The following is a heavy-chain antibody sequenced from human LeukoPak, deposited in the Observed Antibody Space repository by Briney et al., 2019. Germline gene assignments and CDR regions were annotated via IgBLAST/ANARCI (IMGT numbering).Heavy chain of an antibody. D-gene: IGHD5-18*01. CDR1: GFTFSRYG. Sequence: PGGSLRLSCAASGFTFSRYGMHWVRQAPGKGLEWVAAISYDGNNKYYADSVKGRFTISRDNSKNTLYLQMNSLRTEDTAVYYCAKGARPDNYGYRGYDYWGQGTLVTVSS. J-gene: IGHJ4*02. CDR3: AKGARPDNYGYRGYDY. V-gene: IGHV3-30*18. CDR2: ISYDGNNK.